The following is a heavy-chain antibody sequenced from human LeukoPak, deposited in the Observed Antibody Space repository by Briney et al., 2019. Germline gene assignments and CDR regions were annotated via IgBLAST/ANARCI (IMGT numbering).Heavy chain of an antibody. CDR1: GYSISSGYY. Sequence: SETLSLTCTVSGYSISSGYYWGWIRQPPGKGLEWIGSIYHSGSTYYNPSLKSRVTISVDTSKNQFSLKLSSVTAADTAVYSCARDPLTYYDFWSGYPEGSAFDIWGQGTMVTVSS. D-gene: IGHD3-3*01. CDR2: IYHSGST. CDR3: ARDPLTYYDFWSGYPEGSAFDI. J-gene: IGHJ3*02. V-gene: IGHV4-38-2*02.